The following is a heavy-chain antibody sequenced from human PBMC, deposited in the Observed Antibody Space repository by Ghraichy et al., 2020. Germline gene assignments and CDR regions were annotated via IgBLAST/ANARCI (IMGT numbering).Heavy chain of an antibody. J-gene: IGHJ4*02. Sequence: GGSLRLSCLTSGFTFSSYNMNWVRQAPGKGLEWVSSISSSGTYIYYADSLKGRFTISRDNAKNSLYLQMNSLRAEDTAVYYCARWAGNVDTAKNVPFDYWGQGTLVTVSS. CDR3: ARWAGNVDTAKNVPFDY. D-gene: IGHD5-18*01. CDR1: GFTFSSYN. V-gene: IGHV3-21*01. CDR2: ISSSGTYI.